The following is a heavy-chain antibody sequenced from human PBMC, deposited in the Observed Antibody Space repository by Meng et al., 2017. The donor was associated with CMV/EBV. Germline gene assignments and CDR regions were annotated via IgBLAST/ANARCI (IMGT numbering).Heavy chain of an antibody. CDR2: IYYSGST. CDR3: ASSVKHFTIFGVAKTNLNFDY. Sequence: SETLSLTCTVSGGSISSSSYYWGWIRQPPGKGLEWIGSIYYSGSTYYNPSLKSRVTISVDTSKNQFSLKLSSVTAADTAVYYCASSVKHFTIFGVAKTNLNFDYWGQGTLVTVSS. CDR1: GGSISSSSYY. D-gene: IGHD3-3*01. J-gene: IGHJ4*02. V-gene: IGHV4-39*07.